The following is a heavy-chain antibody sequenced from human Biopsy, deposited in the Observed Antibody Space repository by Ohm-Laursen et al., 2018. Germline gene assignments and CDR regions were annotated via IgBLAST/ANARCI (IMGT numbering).Heavy chain of an antibody. Sequence: SVKVSCKASGDTFTTSAISWVRQVPGQGLDWMGRIIPILGTVDYGQNFQGRVTIRAGTSTTFLELTSLRYDDTAVYYCASGDIGGIGLDVWGLGTTVTVSS. CDR2: IIPILGTV. V-gene: IGHV1-69*04. CDR3: ASGDIGGIGLDV. CDR1: GDTFTTSA. D-gene: IGHD3-10*01. J-gene: IGHJ6*02.